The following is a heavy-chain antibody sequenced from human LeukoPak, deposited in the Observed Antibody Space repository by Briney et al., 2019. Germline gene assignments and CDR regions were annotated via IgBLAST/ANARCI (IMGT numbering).Heavy chain of an antibody. Sequence: PGRSLRLSCAASGFTFSSYGMHWVRQAPGKGLEWVAVIWYDGSNKYYADSVKGRFTISRDNSKNTLYLQMNSLRAEDTAVYYCAKDSALPDIVVVPAAKGFDYWGQGTLVTGSS. CDR3: AKDSALPDIVVVPAAKGFDY. D-gene: IGHD2-2*01. V-gene: IGHV3-33*06. CDR2: IWYDGSNK. J-gene: IGHJ4*02. CDR1: GFTFSSYG.